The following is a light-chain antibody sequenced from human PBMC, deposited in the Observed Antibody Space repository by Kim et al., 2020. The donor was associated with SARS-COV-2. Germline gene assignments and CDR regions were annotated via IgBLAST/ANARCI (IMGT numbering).Light chain of an antibody. Sequence: DIVMTQSPLSLPVTPGEPASISCRSSQSLLHSNGNNYLDRYLQKPGQSPELLIYLGSNRASGVPDRFSGSESGTVFTLKISIVGTKEIGIYYCMQALQTTDTFGQGTKLEI. CDR3: MQALQTTDT. CDR1: QSLLHSNGNNY. CDR2: LGS. V-gene: IGKV2-28*01. J-gene: IGKJ2*01.